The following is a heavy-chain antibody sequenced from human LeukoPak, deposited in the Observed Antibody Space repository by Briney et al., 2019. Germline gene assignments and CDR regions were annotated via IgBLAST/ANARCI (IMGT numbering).Heavy chain of an antibody. Sequence: GGSLRLSCAASGFTVGSNYMSWVRQAPGKGLEWVSVIYSGGNTYYADSVQGRFTMSRENPKNTLYLQMNSLRAEDTAVYYCARAHDRGYYYGFDYWGQGTLVTVSS. CDR2: IYSGGNT. CDR3: ARAHDRGYYYGFDY. J-gene: IGHJ4*02. V-gene: IGHV3-66*01. CDR1: GFTVGSNY. D-gene: IGHD3-22*01.